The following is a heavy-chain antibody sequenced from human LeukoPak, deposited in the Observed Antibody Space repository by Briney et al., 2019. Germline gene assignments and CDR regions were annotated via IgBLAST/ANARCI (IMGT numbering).Heavy chain of an antibody. V-gene: IGHV4-34*01. D-gene: IGHD6-19*01. CDR3: ARGEYSSGWYVRAWFDP. J-gene: IGHJ5*02. CDR2: INHSGST. CDR1: GGSFSGYY. Sequence: PSETLSLTCAVYGGSFSGYYWSWIRQPPGKGLEWIGEINHSGSTNYNPSLKGRVTISVDTSKNQFSLKLSSVTAADTAVYYCARGEYSSGWYVRAWFDPWGQGTLVTVSS.